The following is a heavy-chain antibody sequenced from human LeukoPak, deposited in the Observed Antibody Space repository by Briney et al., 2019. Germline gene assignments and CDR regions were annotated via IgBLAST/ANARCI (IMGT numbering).Heavy chain of an antibody. J-gene: IGHJ4*02. CDR3: AKDSWFGELETYFDY. CDR2: IRYDGSNK. CDR1: GFTFSSYG. Sequence: PGGSLRLSCGASGFTFSSYGMHWVRQAPGKGLEWVAFIRYDGSNKYYADSVKGRFTISRDNSKNTLYLQMNSLRAEDTAVYYCAKDSWFGELETYFDYWGQGTLVTVSS. D-gene: IGHD3-10*01. V-gene: IGHV3-30*02.